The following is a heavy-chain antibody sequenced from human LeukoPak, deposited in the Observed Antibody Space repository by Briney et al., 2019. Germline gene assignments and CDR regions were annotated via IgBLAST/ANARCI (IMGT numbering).Heavy chain of an antibody. J-gene: IGHJ3*02. D-gene: IGHD6-6*01. CDR1: GGSFGGYY. V-gene: IGHV4-34*01. Sequence: PSETLSLTCAVYGGSFGGYYWSWIRQPPGKGLEWIGEINHSGSTNYNPSLKSRVTISVDTSKNQFSLKLSSVTAAGTAVYYCARVSVEAARPYAFDIWGQGTMVTVSS. CDR3: ARVSVEAARPYAFDI. CDR2: INHSGST.